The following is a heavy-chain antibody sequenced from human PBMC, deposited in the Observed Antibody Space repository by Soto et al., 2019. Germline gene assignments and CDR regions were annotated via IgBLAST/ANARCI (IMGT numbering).Heavy chain of an antibody. CDR2: IYTSGST. CDR1: GGSISSYY. J-gene: IGHJ5*02. CDR3: ARDLMTDLYADYNWFDP. V-gene: IGHV4-4*07. D-gene: IGHD2-2*01. Sequence: ETLSLTCTVSGGSISSYYWSWIRQPAGKGLEWIGRIYTSGSTNYNPSLKSRVTMSADTSKNQFSLKLSSVTAADTAVYYCARDLMTDLYADYNWFDPWGQGTLVTVSS.